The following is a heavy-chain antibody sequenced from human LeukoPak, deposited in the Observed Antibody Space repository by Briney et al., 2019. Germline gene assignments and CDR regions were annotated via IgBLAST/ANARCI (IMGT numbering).Heavy chain of an antibody. Sequence: KPSETLSLTCTVSGGSISSSNYYWGWIRQPPGKGLEWIGSICYSGSTYYNPSLKSRVTISVDTSKNQFSLKLSSVTAADTAVYYCVRQVTGGKSDYWGQGTLVTVSS. V-gene: IGHV4-39*01. J-gene: IGHJ4*02. CDR1: GGSISSSNYY. CDR2: ICYSGST. D-gene: IGHD4-23*01. CDR3: VRQVTGGKSDY.